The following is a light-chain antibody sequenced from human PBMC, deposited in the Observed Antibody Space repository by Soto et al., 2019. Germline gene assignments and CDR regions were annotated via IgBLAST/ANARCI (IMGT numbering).Light chain of an antibody. CDR3: QQYNSYPWT. V-gene: IGKV3-15*01. CDR1: QNISRS. J-gene: IGKJ1*01. CDR2: GTS. Sequence: EIVMTQSPVTLSVSPGERSTLSCRASQNISRSLAWYQQKPGQGPSLLIYGTSTRAGGVPARFSGGGSGTDFTLTITSLQPDDFATYYCQQYNSYPWTFGQGTNVDIK.